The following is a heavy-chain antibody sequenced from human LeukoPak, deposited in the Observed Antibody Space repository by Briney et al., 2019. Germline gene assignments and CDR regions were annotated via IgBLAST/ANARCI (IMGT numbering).Heavy chain of an antibody. V-gene: IGHV4-28*03. J-gene: IGHJ6*03. Sequence: SDTLSLTCAVSGYSISSSNWWGWIRQPAGNGLEWIGRIYTSGSTNYNPSLKSRVTISVDTSKNQFSLKLSSVTAADTAVYYCAREELDYYDSSGYLYYYYMDVWGKGTTVTISS. CDR3: AREELDYYDSSGYLYYYYMDV. D-gene: IGHD3-22*01. CDR1: GYSISSSNW. CDR2: IYTSGST.